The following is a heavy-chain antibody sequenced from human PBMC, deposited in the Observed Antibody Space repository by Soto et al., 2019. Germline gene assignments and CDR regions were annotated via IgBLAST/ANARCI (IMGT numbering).Heavy chain of an antibody. CDR3: AKDSRGWSNSYYGMDV. Sequence: EVQLVESGGVVVQPGGSLRLSCAASGFTFDDYTMHWVRQAPGKGLEWVSLISWDGGSTYYADSVKGRFTISRDNSKNRLYLQMNSLRTEDTALYYCAKDSRGWSNSYYGMDVWGQGTTVTVSS. D-gene: IGHD6-19*01. V-gene: IGHV3-43*01. CDR2: ISWDGGST. J-gene: IGHJ6*02. CDR1: GFTFDDYT.